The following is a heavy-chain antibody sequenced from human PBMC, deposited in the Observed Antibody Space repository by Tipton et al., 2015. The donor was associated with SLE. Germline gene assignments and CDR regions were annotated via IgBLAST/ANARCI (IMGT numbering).Heavy chain of an antibody. J-gene: IGHJ6*03. CDR2: VYLSGSA. V-gene: IGHV4-38-2*01. CDR1: GYFISRGYY. Sequence: TLSLTCAVSGYFISRGYYWAWIRQPPGKGLEWIGSVYLSGSAYYNSSLKSRVTISVDTSKNQFSLKLTSVTAADSAVYYCTRGHFNSGTFPYYNYYYYMDVWGKGTAVTVSS. D-gene: IGHD3-10*01. CDR3: TRGHFNSGTFPYYNYYYYMDV.